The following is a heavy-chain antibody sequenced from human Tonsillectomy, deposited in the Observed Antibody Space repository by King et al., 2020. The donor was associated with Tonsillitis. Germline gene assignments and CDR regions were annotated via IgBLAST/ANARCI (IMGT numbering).Heavy chain of an antibody. J-gene: IGHJ4*02. D-gene: IGHD6-13*01. V-gene: IGHV1-69*04. CDR2: IIPIFGMA. Sequence: QLVQSGAEVKKPGSSVKVSCKASGGTFSSYGISWVRQAPGQGLEWMGRIIPIFGMANYAQKFQGRVTVTADQSTSTAYMELSSLRSEDTAVYYCAREGGGIAAALDYWGQGTLVTVSS. CDR1: GGTFSSYG. CDR3: AREGGGIAAALDY.